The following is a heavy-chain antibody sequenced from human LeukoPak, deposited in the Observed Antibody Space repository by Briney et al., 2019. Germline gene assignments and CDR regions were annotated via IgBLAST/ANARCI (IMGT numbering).Heavy chain of an antibody. V-gene: IGHV1-18*01. CDR2: ISPYDGNT. CDR3: VRVWPPNAVDRGMTYSDFTALDV. Sequence: ASVKVSCKASNYTFSSYGLSWVRQAPGQGLQWVGWISPYDGNTNYAQRFQARVTMSIDKSTRTVYMELRRLRLDDTAVYYCVRVWPPNAVDRGMTYSDFTALDVWGQGTTVIVSS. D-gene: IGHD1-20*01. CDR1: NYTFSSYG. J-gene: IGHJ3*01.